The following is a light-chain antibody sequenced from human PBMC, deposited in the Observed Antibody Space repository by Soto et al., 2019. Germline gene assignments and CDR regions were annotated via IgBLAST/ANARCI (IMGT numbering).Light chain of an antibody. J-gene: IGKJ3*01. Sequence: DIQMTQSPTSLSASVGDRVTITCRASQGIRNYVAWYQQIQGKAPKLLIYAASTLQSGVPSRFSGSGSGTDSTLTINGLQPEDVATYSCQKYSSVPVFGPGTKVEIK. CDR2: AAS. V-gene: IGKV1-27*01. CDR3: QKYSSVPV. CDR1: QGIRNY.